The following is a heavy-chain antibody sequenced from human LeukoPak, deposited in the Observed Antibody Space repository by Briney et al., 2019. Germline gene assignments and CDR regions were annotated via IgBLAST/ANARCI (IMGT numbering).Heavy chain of an antibody. CDR2: ISNDGSIT. CDR1: GFTFSRYW. Sequence: GGSLRLSCAASGFTFSRYWMHWVRHAPGKGLVWVSRISNDGSITSHADSVKGRFTISRDNAKNTLYLQMNSLRAEDTALYYCTRSEHHSSGSYWGQGTLVTVSS. V-gene: IGHV3-74*01. D-gene: IGHD3-22*01. J-gene: IGHJ4*02. CDR3: TRSEHHSSGSY.